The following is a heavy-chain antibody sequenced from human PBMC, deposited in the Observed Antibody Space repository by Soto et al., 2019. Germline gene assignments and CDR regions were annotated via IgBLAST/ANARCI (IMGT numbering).Heavy chain of an antibody. Sequence: QVQLVQSGAEVKKPGASVKVSCKASGYTFTSYGISWVRQAPGQGLEWMGWISAYNGNINYAQKLQGRVTMTTDTSTSTAYMELRSLRSDDTAVYYCAREVDCSGGSCLFTYYYYMDVWGKGTTVTVSS. D-gene: IGHD2-15*01. CDR1: GYTFTSYG. V-gene: IGHV1-18*01. CDR3: AREVDCSGGSCLFTYYYYMDV. CDR2: ISAYNGNI. J-gene: IGHJ6*03.